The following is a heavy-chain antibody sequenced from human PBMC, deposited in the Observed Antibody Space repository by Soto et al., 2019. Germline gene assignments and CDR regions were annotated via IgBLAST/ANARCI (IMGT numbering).Heavy chain of an antibody. CDR3: AAFSGSYAPGARNDAFDI. D-gene: IGHD1-26*01. CDR1: GGTFSSYA. CDR2: IIPIFGTA. J-gene: IGHJ3*02. Sequence: QVQLVQSGAEVKKPGSSVKVSCKASGGTFSSYAISWVRQAPGQGLEWMGGIIPIFGTANYAQKFQGRVTITADESTSAAYMELSSLRSEDTAVYYCAAFSGSYAPGARNDAFDIWGQGTMVTVSS. V-gene: IGHV1-69*01.